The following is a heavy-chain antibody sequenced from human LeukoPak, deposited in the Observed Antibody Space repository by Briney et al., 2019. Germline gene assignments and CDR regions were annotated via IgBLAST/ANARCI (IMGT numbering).Heavy chain of an antibody. V-gene: IGHV3-23*01. D-gene: IGHD3-3*01. CDR3: AMGATSWSGYSFPKIFQH. CDR1: GFTFSNYA. J-gene: IGHJ1*01. CDR2: ISGSGSSI. Sequence: GGSRRLSCAASGFTFSNYAVNWIRQAPGKGLKWVSVISGSGSSIYYTDSVKGRFTISRDNSKNTLYLQMNSLRAEDTAVYYCAMGATSWSGYSFPKIFQHWGRGTLVTVSS.